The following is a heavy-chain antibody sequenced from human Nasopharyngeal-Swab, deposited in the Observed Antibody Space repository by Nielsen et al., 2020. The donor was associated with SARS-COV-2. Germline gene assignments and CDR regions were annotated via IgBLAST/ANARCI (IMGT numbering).Heavy chain of an antibody. CDR2: IDTTGAT. V-gene: IGHV3-13*01. CDR3: ARGDGIYCGGGNCYAVDPFEI. D-gene: IGHD2-15*01. Sequence: GGSLRLSCAASGFTFSSFEMHWVRQVSGKGLEWVSAIDTTGATYYPDSVKGRFTISRENAKNSLFLQINSLRVEDTAMYYCARGDGIYCGGGNCYAVDPFEIWGQGTMVTVSS. CDR1: GFTFSSFE. J-gene: IGHJ3*02.